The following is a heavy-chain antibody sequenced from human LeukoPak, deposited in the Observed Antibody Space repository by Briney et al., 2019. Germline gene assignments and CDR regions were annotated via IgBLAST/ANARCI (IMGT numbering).Heavy chain of an antibody. D-gene: IGHD2-21*02. CDR1: GFTFSSYA. J-gene: IGHJ4*02. V-gene: IGHV3-30-3*01. CDR2: ISYDGSNK. CDR3: VREDTPATANY. Sequence: GGSLRLSCAASGFTFSSYAMHWVRQAPGKGLEWVAVISYDGSNKYYADSVKGRFTISRDNSKDTLFLQMHSLRPGDTAVYYCVREDTPATANYWGQGTLVTISS.